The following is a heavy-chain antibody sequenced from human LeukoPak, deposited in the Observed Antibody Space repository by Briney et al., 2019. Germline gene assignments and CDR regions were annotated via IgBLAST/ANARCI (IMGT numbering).Heavy chain of an antibody. CDR2: ISGSGGST. CDR1: GFTFSSYA. D-gene: IGHD6-19*01. V-gene: IGHV3-23*01. Sequence: GGSLRLSCAASGFTFSSYAMSWVRQAPEKGLEWVSVISGSGGSTYYADSVKGRFTISRDNSKNTLYLQMNSLRAEDTAVYYCAKDRSSSGWYDDAFDIWGQGTMVTVSS. CDR3: AKDRSSSGWYDDAFDI. J-gene: IGHJ3*02.